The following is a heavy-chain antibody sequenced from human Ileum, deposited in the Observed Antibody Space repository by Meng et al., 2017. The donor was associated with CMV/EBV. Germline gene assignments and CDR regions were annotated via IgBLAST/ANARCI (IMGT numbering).Heavy chain of an antibody. CDR2: IRYDGSDK. CDR3: AKDYDYSNPYYFDS. J-gene: IGHJ4*02. D-gene: IGHD4-11*01. Sequence: GESLKIPCAEFGFTFSRYCMHWVRQAPGKGLGWVAFIRYDGSDKYYADSVKGRFTISRDNCKNTLYLQMSGLRAEDRALYYCAKDYDYSNPYYFDSWGQGTLVTVSS. V-gene: IGHV3-30*02. CDR1: GFTFSRYC.